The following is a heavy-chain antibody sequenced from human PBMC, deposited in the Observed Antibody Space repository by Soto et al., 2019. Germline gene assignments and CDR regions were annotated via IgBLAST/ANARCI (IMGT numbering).Heavy chain of an antibody. J-gene: IGHJ4*01. V-gene: IGHV1-69*01. CDR1: GGSLSYNG. CDR2: LTPVFGAA. CDR3: ARPRYCNGSRCYSFDF. Sequence: QVQLVQSGAEVKKPGSSVKVSCKASGGSLSYNGFSWVRLAPGQGLEWMGGLTPVFGAANYAQKFQGRLTITAEESSTTGYRELTSLRSDDTSVYYCARPRYCNGSRCYSFDFWGRGTLVTVSS. D-gene: IGHD2-15*01.